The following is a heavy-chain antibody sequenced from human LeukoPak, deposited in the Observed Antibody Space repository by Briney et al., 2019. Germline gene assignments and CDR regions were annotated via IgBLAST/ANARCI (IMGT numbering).Heavy chain of an antibody. J-gene: IGHJ4*02. CDR1: GITFSNSG. D-gene: IGHD3-10*01. V-gene: IGHV3-30*19. Sequence: GGSLRLSCEASGITFSNSGMHWVRQAPGEGLEWVAVISYDGSNKYYADSVKGRFTISRDNSKNTLYLQMNSLRAEDTAVYYCARPRGITMVRGVMVVFDYWGQGTLVTVSS. CDR2: ISYDGSNK. CDR3: ARPRGITMVRGVMVVFDY.